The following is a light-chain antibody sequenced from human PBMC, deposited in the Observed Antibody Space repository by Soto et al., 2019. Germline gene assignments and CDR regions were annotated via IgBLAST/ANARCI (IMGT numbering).Light chain of an antibody. Sequence: DIQMTQSPSSLSASVGDRVTITCRASQGIRNYLAWYQQKPGIAPKLLIYDASTLQSGVPSRFSGSGSGTEFTLTISSLQPEDFATYYCQQRSGYPITFGQGTRLEIK. CDR1: QGIRNY. CDR3: QQRSGYPIT. V-gene: IGKV1-9*01. CDR2: DAS. J-gene: IGKJ5*01.